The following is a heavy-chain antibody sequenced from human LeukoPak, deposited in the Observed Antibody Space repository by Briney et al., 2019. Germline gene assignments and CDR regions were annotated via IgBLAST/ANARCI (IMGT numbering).Heavy chain of an antibody. CDR1: GFTFSSYS. CDR3: VRREGVVGGYDLGTGF. CDR2: ISSSSSYI. J-gene: IGHJ4*02. Sequence: GGSLRLSCAASGFTFSSYSMNWVRQAPGKGLEWVSSISSSSSYIYYADSVKGRFTISRDNAKNSLHLQMNSLRAEDTAVYYCVRREGVVGGYDLGTGFWGQGTLVIVSS. D-gene: IGHD5-12*01. V-gene: IGHV3-21*01.